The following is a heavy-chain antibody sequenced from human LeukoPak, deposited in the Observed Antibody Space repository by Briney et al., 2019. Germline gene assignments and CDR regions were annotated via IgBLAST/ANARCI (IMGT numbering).Heavy chain of an antibody. J-gene: IGHJ6*03. CDR2: INSSSSYI. V-gene: IGHV3-21*01. CDR1: GFTFSTYS. Sequence: PGGSLRLSCAVSGFTFSTYSLNWVRQAPGKGLEWVSSINSSSSYISYADSVKGRFTISRDNAKNSLYLQVNSLRAEDTAVYYCARGISPYYYMDVWGKGTTVTVSS. CDR3: ARGISPYYYMDV.